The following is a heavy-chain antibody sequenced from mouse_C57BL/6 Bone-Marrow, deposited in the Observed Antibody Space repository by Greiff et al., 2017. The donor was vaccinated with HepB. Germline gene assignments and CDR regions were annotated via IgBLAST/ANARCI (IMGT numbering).Heavy chain of an antibody. J-gene: IGHJ3*01. V-gene: IGHV5-17*01. CDR3: ARNLYYGSSQFAY. CDR2: ISSGSSTI. CDR1: GFTFSDYG. D-gene: IGHD1-1*01. Sequence: VQLVESGGGLVKPGGSLKLSCAASGFTFSDYGMHWVRQAPEKGLEWVAYISSGSSTIYYADTVKGRFTISRDNAKNTLFLQMTSLRSEDTAMYYCARNLYYGSSQFAYWGQGTLVTVSA.